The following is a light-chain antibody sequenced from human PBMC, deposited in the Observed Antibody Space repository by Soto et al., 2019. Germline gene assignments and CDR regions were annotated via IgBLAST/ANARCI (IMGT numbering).Light chain of an antibody. CDR2: DNY. V-gene: IGLV1-51*01. CDR3: GTWDSSLSAVV. J-gene: IGLJ2*01. Sequence: QSVLTQPPSVSAAPGRRVTISCSGTSSNLANNYVSWYQHLPGTAPKLLIYDNYKRPSGIPDRFSGSKSGTSATLGITGLQTGDEADYYCGTWDSSLSAVVFGGGTKLTVL. CDR1: SSNLANNY.